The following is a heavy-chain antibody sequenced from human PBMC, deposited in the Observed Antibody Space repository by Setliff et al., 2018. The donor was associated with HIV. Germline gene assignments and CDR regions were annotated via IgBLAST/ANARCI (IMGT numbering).Heavy chain of an antibody. CDR2: IYYSGST. CDR1: DGSMTSGSYY. J-gene: IGHJ6*03. D-gene: IGHD6-25*01. Sequence: SETLSLTCSVSDGSMTSGSYYWSWIRQHPGKGLEWIGYIYYSGSTYYNPSLKSRVTISVDTSKNQFSLKLSSVTAADTAVYYCARVTSAHPTYYYYYMDVWGRGTTVTVSS. V-gene: IGHV4-31*03. CDR3: ARVTSAHPTYYYYYMDV.